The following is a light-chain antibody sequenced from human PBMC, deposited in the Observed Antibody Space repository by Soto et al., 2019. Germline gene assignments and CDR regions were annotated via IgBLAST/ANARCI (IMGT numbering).Light chain of an antibody. CDR3: SSYAGSTTFGV. J-gene: IGLJ3*02. V-gene: IGLV2-8*01. CDR2: EVN. Sequence: QSALTQPPSASGSPGQSVTISCTGTSSDVGGYNYVSWYQQHPGKAPKLMIYEVNKRPSGVPDRFSGSKSGNTASLTVSGLQAEEEADYYCSSYAGSTTFGVFGGGTKLTVL. CDR1: SSDVGGYNY.